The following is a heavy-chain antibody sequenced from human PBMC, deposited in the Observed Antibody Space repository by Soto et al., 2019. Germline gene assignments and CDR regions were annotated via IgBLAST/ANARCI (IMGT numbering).Heavy chain of an antibody. CDR2: IRRQTAGGAA. CDR1: GFGFSSVY. V-gene: IGHV3-15*07. D-gene: IGHD3-9*01. J-gene: IGHJ4*02. Sequence: EVQLVESGGGLAKPGGSHRLSCVASGFGFSSVYMNWVRQAPGRGLEWVGRIRRQTAGGAADYAGPAKGRFTISRDDSTHTVYLQMRGLKTEDTAVYYCSTGYYDITFPFDHWGQGTPVTVSS. CDR3: STGYYDITFPFDH.